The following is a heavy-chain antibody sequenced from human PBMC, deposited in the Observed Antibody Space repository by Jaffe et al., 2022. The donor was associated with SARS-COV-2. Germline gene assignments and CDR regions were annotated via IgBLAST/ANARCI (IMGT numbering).Heavy chain of an antibody. D-gene: IGHD1-7*01. Sequence: QVQLVQSGAEVKKPGSSVKVSCKASGDTFSDYNFSWVRQAPGQGLEWMGRIIPFLGTAIYAQKFQGRLTITADKSTNTVYMELSSLRSEDTAVYYCARESTRIELTGILRTFDIWGQGTMVTVSS. CDR3: ARESTRIELTGILRTFDI. CDR2: IIPFLGTA. J-gene: IGHJ3*02. V-gene: IGHV1-69*08. CDR1: GDTFSDYN.